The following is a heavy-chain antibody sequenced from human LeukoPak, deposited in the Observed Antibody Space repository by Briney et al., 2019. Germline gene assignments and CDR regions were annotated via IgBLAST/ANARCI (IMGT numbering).Heavy chain of an antibody. CDR3: AKILRYSYGSYFDY. J-gene: IGHJ4*02. V-gene: IGHV3-43*02. CDR2: ISGDGGST. D-gene: IGHD5-18*01. CDR1: GFTFDDYG. Sequence: GGSLRLSCAASGFTFDDYGMHWVRQAPGKGLEWVSLISGDGGSTYYADSVKGRFTISRDNSKNSLYLQMNSLRTEDTALYYCAKILRYSYGSYFDYWGQGTLVTVSS.